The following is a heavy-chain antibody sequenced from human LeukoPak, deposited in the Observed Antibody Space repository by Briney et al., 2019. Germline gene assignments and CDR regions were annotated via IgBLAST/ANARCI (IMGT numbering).Heavy chain of an antibody. Sequence: SQTLSLTCTVSGGSISSGSYYWSWIRQPAGKGLEWIGRIYTSGSTNYNPSLKSRVTISVDTSKNQFSLKLSSVTAADTAVYYCARGGGYNWFDPWGQGTLVTVSS. CDR1: GGSISSGSYY. CDR2: IYTSGST. CDR3: ARGGGYNWFDP. D-gene: IGHD3-10*01. J-gene: IGHJ5*02. V-gene: IGHV4-61*02.